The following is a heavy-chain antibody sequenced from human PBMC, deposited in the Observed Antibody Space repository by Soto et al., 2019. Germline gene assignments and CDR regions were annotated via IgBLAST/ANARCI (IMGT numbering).Heavy chain of an antibody. CDR3: ARGQWGAFDL. D-gene: IGHD1-26*01. CDR2: IHSDGSST. V-gene: IGHV3-74*01. Sequence: DVQLVESGGGSVQPGGSLSLSCAATEFTFSYYWMHWVRQAPGKGLVWVSRIHSDGSSTTDADSVKGRFTISRDNAKNTLYLQMNSLRAEDTAVYYCARGQWGAFDLWGQGTMVTVAS. J-gene: IGHJ3*01. CDR1: EFTFSYYW.